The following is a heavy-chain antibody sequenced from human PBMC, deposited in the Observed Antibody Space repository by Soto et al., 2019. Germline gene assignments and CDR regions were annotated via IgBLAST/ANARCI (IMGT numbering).Heavy chain of an antibody. J-gene: IGHJ4*02. D-gene: IGHD3-9*01. CDR1: GYTFNSYG. CDR2: ISAYNGNT. CDR3: ARDPGFRSDY. V-gene: IGHV1-18*01. Sequence: ASVTVSCKDSGYTFNSYGISWVRQAPGQGLEWMGWISAYNGNTNYAQKLQGRVTMTTDTSTSTAYMELRSLRSDDTAVYYCARDPGFRSDYWGQGTLVTVSS.